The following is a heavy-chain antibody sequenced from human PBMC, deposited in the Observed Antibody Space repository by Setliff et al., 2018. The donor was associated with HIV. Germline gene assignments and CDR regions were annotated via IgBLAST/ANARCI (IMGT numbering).Heavy chain of an antibody. V-gene: IGHV1-2*02. Sequence: ASVKVSCKTSGYPSTNYFIHWMRQAPGQGLEWLGWVNPASGGSNYAQNFQGKVTMTRDTSISTAYMQVTRLTSDDTAVYYCANSRHFSGDYSFDYWGQGTLVTVS. J-gene: IGHJ4*02. CDR1: GYPSTNYF. D-gene: IGHD1-26*01. CDR3: ANSRHFSGDYSFDY. CDR2: VNPASGGS.